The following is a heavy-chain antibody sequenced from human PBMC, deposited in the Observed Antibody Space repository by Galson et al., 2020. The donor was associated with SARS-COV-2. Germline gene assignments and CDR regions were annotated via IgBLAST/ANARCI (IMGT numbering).Heavy chain of an antibody. CDR3: ARVKWELIIQSAFDL. Sequence: SETLSLTCAVYGGSISSARWWSWVRQPPGKGLEWIGEMNHSGSTNYNPSLKSRVTISVDKSNNQFSLKVRSVTAADTAVYYCARVKWELIIQSAFDLWGQGTMVTVSP. CDR2: MNHSGST. D-gene: IGHD1-26*01. V-gene: IGHV4-4*02. J-gene: IGHJ3*01. CDR1: GGSISSARW.